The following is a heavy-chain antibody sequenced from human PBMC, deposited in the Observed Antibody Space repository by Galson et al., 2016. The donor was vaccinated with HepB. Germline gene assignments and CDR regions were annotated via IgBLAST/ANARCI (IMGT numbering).Heavy chain of an antibody. D-gene: IGHD6-13*01. Sequence: SLRLSCAASGFTFSSYWMSWVRQAPGKGLEWVANIKQDGSEKYYVDSVKGRFTISRDNAKNSLYLQMNSLRAEDTAVYYCARERRGLIAAGTDYWGQGTLVTVSS. CDR3: ARERRGLIAAGTDY. CDR1: GFTFSSYW. CDR2: IKQDGSEK. V-gene: IGHV3-7*03. J-gene: IGHJ4*02.